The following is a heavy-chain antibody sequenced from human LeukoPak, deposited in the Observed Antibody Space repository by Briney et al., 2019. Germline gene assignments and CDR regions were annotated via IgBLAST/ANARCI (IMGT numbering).Heavy chain of an antibody. CDR2: ISGSGGST. CDR3: AKDFSNSWYLGDYFDY. V-gene: IGHV3-23*01. J-gene: IGHJ4*02. CDR1: GFTFSSYA. Sequence: PGGSLRLSCAASGFTFSSYAMSWVRQAPGKGLEWVSAISGSGGSTYYADSVKGRFTISRDNSKNTLYLQMNSLRAEDTAVYYCAKDFSNSWYLGDYFDYWGQGTLVTVSS. D-gene: IGHD6-13*01.